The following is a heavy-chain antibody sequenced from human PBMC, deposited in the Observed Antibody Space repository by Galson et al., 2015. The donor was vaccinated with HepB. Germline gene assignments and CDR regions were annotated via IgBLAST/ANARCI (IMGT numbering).Heavy chain of an antibody. Sequence: SLRLSCAASGFTFSDYYMGWIRQAPGKGLEWVSYISSSSNYRNYADSVKGRFTISRDNAKNSVYLQMNSLRAEDTAVYYCAREGITGTADYWGQGTLVTVSS. CDR3: AREGITGTADY. CDR2: ISSSSNYR. V-gene: IGHV3-11*06. J-gene: IGHJ4*02. CDR1: GFTFSDYY. D-gene: IGHD1-20*01.